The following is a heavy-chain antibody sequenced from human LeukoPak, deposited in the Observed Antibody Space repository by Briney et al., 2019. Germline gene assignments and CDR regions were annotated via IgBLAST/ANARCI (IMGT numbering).Heavy chain of an antibody. D-gene: IGHD6-13*01. J-gene: IGHJ6*02. CDR3: TREEYSSSWYGSGMDV. V-gene: IGHV3-48*03. CDR1: GFSFSAYE. Sequence: GGSLRLSCVASGFSFSAYEMNWVRQAPGKGLEWVSYIASSGTTIYYADSARGRFTISRDNAKDSLYLRLNSLRAEDTAVYYCTREEYSSSWYGSGMDVWGQGTTVTVSS. CDR2: IASSGTTI.